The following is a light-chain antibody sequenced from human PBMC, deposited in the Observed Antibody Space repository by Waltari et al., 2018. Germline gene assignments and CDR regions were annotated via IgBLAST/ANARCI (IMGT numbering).Light chain of an antibody. V-gene: IGKV1-8*01. Sequence: AIRITQSPSSLSASTGHRVTIPCRAIQGISSYLAWYQQKPGKAPNLLIYAASTLQSGVPSRFSGSGSGTDFTLTISCLQSEDFATYYCQQYYSYLTFGQGTKLEIK. CDR1: QGISSY. CDR2: AAS. CDR3: QQYYSYLT. J-gene: IGKJ2*01.